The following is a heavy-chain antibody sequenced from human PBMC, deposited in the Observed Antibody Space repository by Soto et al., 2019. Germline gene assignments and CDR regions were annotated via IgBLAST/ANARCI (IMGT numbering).Heavy chain of an antibody. CDR3: ARRPYYSSGSPPFDY. CDR2: ISAYNGNT. V-gene: IGHV1-18*01. Sequence: QVQLVQSGAEVKKPGASVKVSCRAAGYTFTLYGISWVRQAPGQGLEWMGWISAYNGNTNYAQKFQGRVTMTTDTSTRTGYMEMRDLRSDDTAVYYCARRPYYSSGSPPFDYWGQGTLVTVSS. D-gene: IGHD3-10*01. J-gene: IGHJ4*02. CDR1: GYTFTLYG.